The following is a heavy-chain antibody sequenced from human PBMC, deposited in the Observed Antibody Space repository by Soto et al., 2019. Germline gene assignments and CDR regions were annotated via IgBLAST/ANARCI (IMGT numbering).Heavy chain of an antibody. J-gene: IGHJ3*02. V-gene: IGHV4-59*01. CDR1: GGSISSYY. CDR3: AREERYCSSTSCFDAFDI. CDR2: IYYSGST. Sequence: SETLSLTCTVSGGSISSYYWIWIRQPPGKGLEWIGYIYYSGSTNYNPSLKSRVTISVDTSKNQFSLKLSSVTAADTAVYYCAREERYCSSTSCFDAFDIWGQGTMVTVSS. D-gene: IGHD2-2*01.